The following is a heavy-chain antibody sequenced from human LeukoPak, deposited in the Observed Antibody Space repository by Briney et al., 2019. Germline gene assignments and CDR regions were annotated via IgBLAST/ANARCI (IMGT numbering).Heavy chain of an antibody. D-gene: IGHD3-10*01. CDR2: IYPGDSDT. CDR1: GYSFTSYW. CDR3: ARHSVWFGELLYYYYYMDV. V-gene: IGHV5-51*01. Sequence: GESLKISCKGSGYSFTSYWIGWVRPMPGKGLEWMGVIYPGDSDTRYSPSFQGQVIISADKSISTAYLQWSSLKASDTAMYYCARHSVWFGELLYYYYYMDVWGKGTTVTVSS. J-gene: IGHJ6*03.